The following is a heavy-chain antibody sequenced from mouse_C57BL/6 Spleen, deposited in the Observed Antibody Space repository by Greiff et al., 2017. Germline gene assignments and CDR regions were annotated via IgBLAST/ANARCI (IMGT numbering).Heavy chain of an antibody. CDR2: ISTYYGDA. Sequence: VQRVESGPELVRPGVSVKISCKGSGYTFTDYAMHWVKQSHAKSLEWIGVISTYYGDASYNQKFKDKATMTVDKSSSTAYMELARLTSEDSAVYYCARRSWHFYDYWFAYWGQGTLVTVSA. D-gene: IGHD2-4*01. CDR1: GYTFTDYA. V-gene: IGHV1-67*01. CDR3: ARRSWHFYDYWFAY. J-gene: IGHJ3*01.